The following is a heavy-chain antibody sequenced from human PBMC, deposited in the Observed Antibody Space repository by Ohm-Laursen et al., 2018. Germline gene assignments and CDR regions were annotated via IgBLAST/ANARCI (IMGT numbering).Heavy chain of an antibody. V-gene: IGHV4-38-2*01. CDR1: GDSITSGYF. CDR3: ARVHYCSSTTCSYWFDP. D-gene: IGHD2-2*01. J-gene: IGHJ5*02. Sequence: TLSLTCVVSGDSITSGYFWGWTRQPPGKGLEWIASIYHTGSSYYNPSLKSRVTISVDTSKNQFSLRLRSVTATDAAAYYCARVHYCSSTTCSYWFDPWGQGTLVTVSS. CDR2: IYHTGSS.